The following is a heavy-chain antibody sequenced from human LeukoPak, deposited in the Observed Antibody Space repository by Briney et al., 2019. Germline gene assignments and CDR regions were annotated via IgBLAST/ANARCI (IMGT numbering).Heavy chain of an antibody. CDR2: IYYSGRT. Sequence: SETLSLTCTVSGGSIGTSYWTWIRQPPGRGLEWIGYIYYSGRTSYNSSLRSRLTISVDTSQNQFSLKLSSVTAADTAVYYCASQPGGFLDAFDIWGQGTMVTVSS. V-gene: IGHV4-59*12. J-gene: IGHJ3*02. CDR1: GGSIGTSY. D-gene: IGHD2-8*02. CDR3: ASQPGGFLDAFDI.